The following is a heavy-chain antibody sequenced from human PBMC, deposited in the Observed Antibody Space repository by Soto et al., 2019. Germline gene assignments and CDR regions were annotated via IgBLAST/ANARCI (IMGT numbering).Heavy chain of an antibody. J-gene: IGHJ6*02. CDR2: VSGYNVYT. Sequence: QVQLVQSGGEVKKPGASVKVSCKASGYTFTTSGVIWVRQAPGQGVEWMGWVSGYNVYTKYEEKFRDRVTMTTDTSTTTAYLELRTLTTHDTAVYYCARAGELPYYCYWMDVWCQGPRFLVSS. V-gene: IGHV1-18*01. CDR3: ARAGELPYYCYWMDV. D-gene: IGHD1-7*01. CDR1: GYTFTTSG.